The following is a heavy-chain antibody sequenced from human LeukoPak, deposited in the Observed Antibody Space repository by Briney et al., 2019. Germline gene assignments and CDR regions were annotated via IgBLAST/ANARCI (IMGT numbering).Heavy chain of an antibody. CDR2: IYYSGST. D-gene: IGHD3/OR15-3a*01. CDR3: ARGRGLGYYYYMDV. Sequence: SETLSLTCTVSGGSISSHYWSWIRQPPGKGLEWIWYIYYSGSTNYNPSLKSRVTISVDTSKNQFSLKLSSVTAADTAVYYCARGRGLGYYYYMDVWGKGTTVTVSS. V-gene: IGHV4-59*11. CDR1: GGSISSHY. J-gene: IGHJ6*03.